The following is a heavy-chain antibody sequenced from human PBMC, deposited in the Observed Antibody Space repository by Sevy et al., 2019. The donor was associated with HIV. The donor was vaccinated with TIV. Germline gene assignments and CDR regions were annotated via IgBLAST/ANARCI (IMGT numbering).Heavy chain of an antibody. D-gene: IGHD3-22*01. Sequence: ASVKVSCKASGGTFSSYAISWVRQAPGQGLEWMGGIIPIFGTANYAQKFQGRVTITADKSTSTAYMELSSLRSEDTAVYYCAGSPYDSSGYYYYYYYMDVWGKGTTVTVSS. CDR3: AGSPYDSSGYYYYYYYMDV. V-gene: IGHV1-69*06. CDR2: IIPIFGTA. CDR1: GGTFSSYA. J-gene: IGHJ6*03.